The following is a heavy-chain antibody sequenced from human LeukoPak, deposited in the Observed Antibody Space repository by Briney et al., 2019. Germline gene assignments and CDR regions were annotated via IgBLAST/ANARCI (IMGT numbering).Heavy chain of an antibody. J-gene: IGHJ6*03. Sequence: GASVKVSCKASGGTFSSYAISWVRQAPGQGLEWMGRIIPIFGTANYAQKFQGRVTITTDESTSTAYMELSSLRSEDTAVYYCASTLETYGLWGYNMDVWGKGTTVTVSS. CDR1: GGTFSSYA. D-gene: IGHD2-8*01. V-gene: IGHV1-69*05. CDR2: IIPIFGTA. CDR3: ASTLETYGLWGYNMDV.